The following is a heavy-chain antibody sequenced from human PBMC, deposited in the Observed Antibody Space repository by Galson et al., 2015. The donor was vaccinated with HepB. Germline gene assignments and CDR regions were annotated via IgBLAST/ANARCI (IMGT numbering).Heavy chain of an antibody. D-gene: IGHD6-13*01. Sequence: SLRLSCAASGFTFSSYAMSWVRQAPGKGLEWVSAISGSGGSTYYADSVKGRFTISRDNSKNTLYLQMNSLRPEDTAVYYCAKVRNSSSWSLVYWGQGTLVTVSS. CDR3: AKVRNSSSWSLVY. V-gene: IGHV3-23*01. CDR2: ISGSGGST. CDR1: GFTFSSYA. J-gene: IGHJ4*02.